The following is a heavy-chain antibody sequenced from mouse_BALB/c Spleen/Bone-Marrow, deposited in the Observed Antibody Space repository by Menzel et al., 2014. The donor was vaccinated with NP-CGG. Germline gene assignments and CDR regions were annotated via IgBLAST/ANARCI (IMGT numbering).Heavy chain of an antibody. D-gene: IGHD1-1*01. Sequence: VKLQESGPDLVAPSQSLSITCTVSGFSLTSYGVHWVRQPPGKGLEWLVVIWSDGSTTYNSALKSRLSISKDNSKSQVFLIMNSLQTDDTAMYYCATNYYGSSYAMDYWGQGTSVTVSS. CDR3: ATNYYGSSYAMDY. J-gene: IGHJ4*01. CDR2: IWSDGST. V-gene: IGHV2-6-2*01. CDR1: GFSLTSYG.